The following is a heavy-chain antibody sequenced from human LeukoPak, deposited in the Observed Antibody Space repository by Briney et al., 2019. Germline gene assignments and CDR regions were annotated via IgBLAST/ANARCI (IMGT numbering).Heavy chain of an antibody. CDR2: FDPEDGET. D-gene: IGHD6-19*01. CDR3: ATAAVAGTYFDY. CDR1: GYTLTELS. J-gene: IGHJ4*02. V-gene: IGHV1-24*01. Sequence: ASVKVSCKVSGYTLTELSMHWVRQAPGKGLEWMGGFDPEDGETIYAQKFQGRVTMTEDTSTDTAYIELSSLRSEDTAVYYCATAAVAGTYFDYWGQGTLVTVSS.